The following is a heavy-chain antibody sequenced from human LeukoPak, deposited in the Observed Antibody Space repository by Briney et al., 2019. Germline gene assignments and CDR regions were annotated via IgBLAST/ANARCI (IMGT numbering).Heavy chain of an antibody. J-gene: IGHJ4*02. D-gene: IGHD5-18*01. CDR2: IIPIFGTA. V-gene: IGHV1-69*01. CDR3: ARADLGYSYGYSY. CDR1: GGTFSSYA. Sequence: SVKVSCKASGGTFSSYAISWVRQAPGQGLEWMGGIIPIFGTANYAQKFQGRVTITADESTSTAYMELSSLRSEDTAVYYCARADLGYSYGYSYWGQGTLVTVSS.